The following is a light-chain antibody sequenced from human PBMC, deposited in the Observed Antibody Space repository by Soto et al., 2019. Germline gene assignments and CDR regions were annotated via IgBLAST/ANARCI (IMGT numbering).Light chain of an antibody. CDR3: SSYTSSSTLYV. J-gene: IGLJ1*01. V-gene: IGLV2-14*01. Sequence: LTQPASVSGSPGQSITISCTGTSSDVGGYNYVSWYQQHPGKAPKLMIYEVSNRPSGVSNRFSGSKSGNTASLTISELQAEDEADYYCSSYTSSSTLYVFGTGTKVTV. CDR2: EVS. CDR1: SSDVGGYNY.